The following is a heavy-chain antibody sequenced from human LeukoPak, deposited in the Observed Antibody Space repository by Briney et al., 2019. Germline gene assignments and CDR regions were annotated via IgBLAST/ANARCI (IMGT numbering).Heavy chain of an antibody. J-gene: IGHJ4*02. Sequence: PSETLSLTCTVSGGSVNSGSYYWCWIRQAPGEGLEWIGNIYYSGSAYYTPSLESRVTMSVDTSKNQFSLKLSSVTAADTAVYYCARKPIVGRDWYYFDYWGQGTLVTVSS. V-gene: IGHV4-39*07. CDR2: IYYSGSA. D-gene: IGHD3/OR15-3a*01. CDR3: ARKPIVGRDWYYFDY. CDR1: GGSVNSGSYY.